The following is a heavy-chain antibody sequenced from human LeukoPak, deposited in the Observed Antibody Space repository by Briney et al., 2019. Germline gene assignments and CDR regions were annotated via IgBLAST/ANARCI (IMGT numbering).Heavy chain of an antibody. CDR2: ISKDGSST. Sequence: GGSLRLSCAASGFTFSSYWMHWVRQAPGKGLVWVSRISKDGSSTYYADSVKGRFTISRDNAKNTLYLQMNSLRAEDTAVYYCARERVVVTAIEDCYYGMDVWGQGTTVTVSS. CDR1: GFTFSSYW. D-gene: IGHD2-21*02. J-gene: IGHJ6*02. V-gene: IGHV3-74*01. CDR3: ARERVVVTAIEDCYYGMDV.